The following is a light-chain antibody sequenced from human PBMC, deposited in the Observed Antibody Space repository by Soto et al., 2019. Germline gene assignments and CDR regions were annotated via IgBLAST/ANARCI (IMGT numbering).Light chain of an antibody. V-gene: IGKV3-15*01. CDR3: QQYNKWPLP. J-gene: IGKJ4*01. CDR2: GAS. CDR1: QSFSSN. Sequence: IVLTQSPAALSFSQGETATLSCRASQSFSSNLAWYQQKPGQAPRLLIYGASTRATGIPARFSGSGSGTEFTLTISSLQSEDFAVYYCQQYNKWPLPFGGGTKVDIK.